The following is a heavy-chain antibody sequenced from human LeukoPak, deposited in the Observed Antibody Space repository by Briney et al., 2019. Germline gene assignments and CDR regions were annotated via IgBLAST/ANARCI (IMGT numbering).Heavy chain of an antibody. J-gene: IGHJ6*02. CDR2: ICFSGST. CDR1: GGSISCGGYY. D-gene: IGHD6-13*01. CDR3: ARASYGSSWYASGYYYGMDV. Sequence: SETLSVTCIVSGGSISCGGYYWSWIRPHPRKRLELLRHICFSGSTYYNPSLKSRVTISVDTSKNQFSLKLSSVTAADTAVYYCARASYGSSWYASGYYYGMDVWGQGTTVTVSS. V-gene: IGHV4-31*03.